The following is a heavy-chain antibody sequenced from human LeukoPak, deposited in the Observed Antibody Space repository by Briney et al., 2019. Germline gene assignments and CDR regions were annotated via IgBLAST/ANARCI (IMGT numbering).Heavy chain of an antibody. CDR2: INPNSGVA. D-gene: IGHD1-26*01. J-gene: IGHJ4*02. CDR3: ARGGGRIPIDY. CDR1: GYTFTAFY. V-gene: IGHV1-2*02. Sequence: ASVKVSCKTSGYTFTAFYIHWVRQAPGKGLEWMGWINPNSGVADYAQDFRGRVTMTWDTSIDTAYLEMKSLRSDDTAVYSCARGGGRIPIDYWGQGTLVTVSS.